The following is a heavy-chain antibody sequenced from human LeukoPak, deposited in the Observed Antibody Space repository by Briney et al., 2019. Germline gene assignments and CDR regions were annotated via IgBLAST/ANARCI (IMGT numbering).Heavy chain of an antibody. CDR2: ISGGGGNT. V-gene: IGHV3-23*01. D-gene: IGHD3-22*01. CDR1: GFTFSSYA. CDR3: AKTYYYDSSNYPPMDY. J-gene: IGHJ4*02. Sequence: PGGSLRLSCAASGFTFSSYAMSWVRQAPGEGLEWVSAISGGGGNTYYADSVKGRFTISRDNSKNTLYLQMNSLRAGDTAVYHCAKTYYYDSSNYPPMDYWGQGTLVTVSS.